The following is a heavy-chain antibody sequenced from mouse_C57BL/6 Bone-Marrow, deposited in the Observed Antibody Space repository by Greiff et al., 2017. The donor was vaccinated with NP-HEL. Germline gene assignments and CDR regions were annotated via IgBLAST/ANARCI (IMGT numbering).Heavy chain of an antibody. CDR1: GYAFSSSW. V-gene: IGHV1-82*01. CDR3: ARRLRCAY. Sequence: QVQLQQSGPELVKPGASVKISCKASGYAFSSSWMNWVKQRPGTGLEWIGRIYPGDGDTNYNGKFKGKATLTADKSSSTAYMQLSSLTSEDSAVYFCARRLRCAYWGQGTLVTVSA. J-gene: IGHJ3*01. CDR2: IYPGDGDT. D-gene: IGHD1-3*01.